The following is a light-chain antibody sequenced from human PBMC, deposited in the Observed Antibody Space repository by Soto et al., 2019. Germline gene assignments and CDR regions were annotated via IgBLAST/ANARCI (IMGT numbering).Light chain of an antibody. CDR3: QQRSNWPA. Sequence: EVVLTQSPATLSLSPGERATLSCRASQGIRNYLAWYQQKPGQAPMLLVYDASNRATGIPARLSGSGSGTDFTLTISSLEPEDFAVYYCQQRSNWPAFGQGTKVEIK. CDR1: QGIRNY. CDR2: DAS. V-gene: IGKV3-11*01. J-gene: IGKJ1*01.